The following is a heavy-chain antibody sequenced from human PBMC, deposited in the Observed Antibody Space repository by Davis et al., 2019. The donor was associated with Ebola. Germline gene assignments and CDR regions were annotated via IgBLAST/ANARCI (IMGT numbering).Heavy chain of an antibody. J-gene: IGHJ5*02. D-gene: IGHD3-22*01. CDR1: GFTFGDYA. CDR3: TRDQAYYYDSSGLFDP. CDR2: IRSKAYGGTT. V-gene: IGHV3-49*03. Sequence: GESLKISCTASGFTFGDYAMSWFRQAPGKGLEWVGFIRSKAYGGTTEYAASVKGRFTISRDDSKSIAYLQMNSLKTEDTAVYYCTRDQAYYYDSSGLFDPWGQGTLVTVSS.